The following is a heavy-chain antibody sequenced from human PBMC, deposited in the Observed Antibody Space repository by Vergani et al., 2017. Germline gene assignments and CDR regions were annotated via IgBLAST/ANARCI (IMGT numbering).Heavy chain of an antibody. J-gene: IGHJ6*02. CDR2: IIPIFGTA. CDR1: GGTFSSYA. V-gene: IGHV1-69*06. CDR3: AIVDRSGWYREYYYYGRDV. D-gene: IGHD6-19*01. Sequence: QVQLVQSGAEVKKPGSSVKVSCKASGGTFSSYAISWVRQAPGQGLEWMGGIIPIFGTANYAQKFQGRVTITADKSTITAYMELSSLRSEDTAVYYCAIVDRSGWYREYYYYGRDVWGQGTTVTVSS.